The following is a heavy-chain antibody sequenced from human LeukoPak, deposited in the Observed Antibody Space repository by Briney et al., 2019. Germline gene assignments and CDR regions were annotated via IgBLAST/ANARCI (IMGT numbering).Heavy chain of an antibody. CDR1: GYPFSSCG. CDR3: ARNWGAGHPINFDY. CDR2: ISGYNGDT. D-gene: IGHD3-16*01. V-gene: IGHV1-18*01. J-gene: IGHJ4*02. Sequence: ASVKVFCKTFGYPFSSCGINWVRQAPGQGLEWMGWISGYNGDTNYAQKFQGRVTMTTDTSTNTAYMDLRRLRSDDTAVYYCARNWGAGHPINFDYWGQGTLVTVSS.